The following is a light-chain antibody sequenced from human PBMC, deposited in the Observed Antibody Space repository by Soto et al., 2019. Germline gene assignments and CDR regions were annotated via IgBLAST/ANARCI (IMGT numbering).Light chain of an antibody. Sequence: EVVLTQSPGTLSLSPGERATLSCRASQSVTNNYLAWYQQRPGQAPRLLIFGSSDRATGIPDRFSGSGSGTDFTLTISRLEPEDFAVYYCQHYGRSPYTFGQGTKLEIK. V-gene: IGKV3-20*01. CDR1: QSVTNNY. CDR3: QHYGRSPYT. CDR2: GSS. J-gene: IGKJ2*01.